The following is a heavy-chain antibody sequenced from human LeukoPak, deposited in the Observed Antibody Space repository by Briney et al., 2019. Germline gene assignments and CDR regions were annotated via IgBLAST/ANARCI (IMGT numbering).Heavy chain of an antibody. Sequence: GGSLRLSCAASGFTFSSYAMHWVRQAPGKGLEWVAVISYDGSNKYYADSVKGRFTISRDNSKNTLYLQMNSLRDEDTAVYCCARAIVVVTATFDYWGQGTLVTVSS. D-gene: IGHD2-21*02. CDR1: GFTFSSYA. CDR2: ISYDGSNK. V-gene: IGHV3-30-3*01. J-gene: IGHJ4*02. CDR3: ARAIVVVTATFDY.